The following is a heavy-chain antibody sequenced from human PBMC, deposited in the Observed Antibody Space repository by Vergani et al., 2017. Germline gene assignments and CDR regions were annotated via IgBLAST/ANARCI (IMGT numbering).Heavy chain of an antibody. Sequence: EVQLLESGGNLIQPGRSLRLSCTASGFTFGDYAMSWVRQAPGKGLEWVGFIRSKAYGGTTEYAASVKGRFTISRDDSKSIAYLQMNSLKTEDTAVYYCTGLLDYYYYGMDVWGQGTTVTVSS. J-gene: IGHJ6*02. D-gene: IGHD3-22*01. CDR2: IRSKAYGGTT. V-gene: IGHV3-49*04. CDR1: GFTFGDYA. CDR3: TGLLDYYYYGMDV.